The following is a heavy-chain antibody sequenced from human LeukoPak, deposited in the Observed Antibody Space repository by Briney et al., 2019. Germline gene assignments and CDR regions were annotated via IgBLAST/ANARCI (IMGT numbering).Heavy chain of an antibody. J-gene: IGHJ4*02. CDR1: RFTFSNYG. CDR3: AREGVGATFDY. CDR2: ISYDGSNK. V-gene: IGHV3-30*03. Sequence: GGSLRLSCAASRFTFSNYGMHWVRQAPGKGLEWVAVISYDGSNKYYADSVKGRFTISRDNSKNTVYLQMNSLRAEDTAVYYCAREGVGATFDYWGQGTLVTVSS. D-gene: IGHD1-26*01.